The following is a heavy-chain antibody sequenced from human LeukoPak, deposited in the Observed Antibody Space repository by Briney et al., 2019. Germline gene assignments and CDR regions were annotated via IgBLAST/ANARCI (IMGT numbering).Heavy chain of an antibody. CDR1: GFSFTGYW. CDR3: ARGRGLGEIAVASFDS. V-gene: IGHV3-74*01. J-gene: IGHJ4*02. CDR2: LYSDGRSL. Sequence: GGSLRLSCAGSGFSFTGYWMHWVRQTPGKALVWISRLYSDGRSLTYADSVKGRFTISRDNAKNMLYLQMNSPRADDTGVYYCARGRGLGEIAVASFDSWGRGTLVTVSS. D-gene: IGHD6-19*01.